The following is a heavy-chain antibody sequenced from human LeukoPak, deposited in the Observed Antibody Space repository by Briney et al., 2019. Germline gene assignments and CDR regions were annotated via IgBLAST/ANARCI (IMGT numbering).Heavy chain of an antibody. CDR1: GFTFSTYW. CDR3: ARDVGGSLDY. V-gene: IGHV3-7*01. J-gene: IGHJ4*02. Sequence: GGSLRLSCAASGFTFSTYWMAWVRQAPGKGLEWVANIKGDESARHQADSVKGRFTISRDNVQNSVYLQMSSLRGEDTAVYYCARDVGGSLDYWGQGTLVTVSS. CDR2: IKGDESAR. D-gene: IGHD1-26*01.